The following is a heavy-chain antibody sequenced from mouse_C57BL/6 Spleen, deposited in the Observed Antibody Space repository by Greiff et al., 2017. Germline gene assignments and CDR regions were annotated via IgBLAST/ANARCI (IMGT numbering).Heavy chain of an antibody. CDR3: ARFGLDD. V-gene: IGHV1-64*01. Sequence: QVQLQQSGAELVKPGASVKLSCKASGYTFTSYWLHWVKQRPGQGLEWIGKIHPNSGSTNYNEKFTSKATLTVDKSSSTAYRQHSSLTVEDSAVYYCARFGLDDWGQGTTRTVSS. J-gene: IGHJ2*01. CDR1: GYTFTSYW. CDR2: IHPNSGST.